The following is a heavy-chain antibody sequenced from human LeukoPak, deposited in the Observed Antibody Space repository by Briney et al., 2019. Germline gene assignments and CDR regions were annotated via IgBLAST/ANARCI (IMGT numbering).Heavy chain of an antibody. J-gene: IGHJ4*02. V-gene: IGHV4-34*01. CDR3: ATNHYDSSGYYYVDY. CDR1: GGSFSGYY. D-gene: IGHD3-22*01. CDR2: INHSGST. Sequence: SETLSLTCAVYGGSFSGYYWSWIRQPPWKGLEWIGEINHSGSTNYNPSLKSRVTISVDTSKNQFSLKLSSVTAADTAVYYCATNHYDSSGYYYVDYWGQGTLVTVSS.